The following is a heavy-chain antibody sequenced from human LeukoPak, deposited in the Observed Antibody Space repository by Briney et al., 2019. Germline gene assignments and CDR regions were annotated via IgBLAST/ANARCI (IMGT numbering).Heavy chain of an antibody. CDR3: ARDEGSSYPFDY. Sequence: PSQTLSLTCTVSGGSISGGDYYWGWIRQPPGKGLEWIGSIYYSGSTYYNPSLKSRVTISVDTSKNQFSLNLSSVTAADTAVYFCARDEGSSYPFDYWGQGTLVTVSS. V-gene: IGHV4-39*07. D-gene: IGHD2-2*01. J-gene: IGHJ4*02. CDR2: IYYSGST. CDR1: GGSISGGDYY.